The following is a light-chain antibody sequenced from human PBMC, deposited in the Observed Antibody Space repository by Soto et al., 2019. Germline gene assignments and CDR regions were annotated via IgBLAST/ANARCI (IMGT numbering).Light chain of an antibody. CDR2: GAS. J-gene: IGKJ1*01. Sequence: DIQLPQSPPTLSASVGDRVTITCLASQSIIYYLAWYQQMPGKAPKLLIYGASSLQSGVPSRFSGSGSGTEFTLTISSLQPDDFATYFCQHPNSYSQTFDQGTKVEIK. CDR1: QSIIYY. V-gene: IGKV1-5*01. CDR3: QHPNSYSQT.